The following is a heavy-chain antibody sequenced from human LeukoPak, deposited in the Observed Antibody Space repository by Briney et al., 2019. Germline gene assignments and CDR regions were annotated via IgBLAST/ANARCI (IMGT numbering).Heavy chain of an antibody. Sequence: GGSLRLSCAASGFTFSTYWMNWVRQAPGRGLEWVASIKDDGSEKNYVDSVKGRFTISRDNANKSLCLQMNSLRAEDTALYYCAKGSGINHYHWIDPWGQGTLVTVSS. CDR2: IKDDGSEK. CDR1: GFTFSTYW. D-gene: IGHD1-14*01. CDR3: AKGSGINHYHWIDP. V-gene: IGHV3-7*05. J-gene: IGHJ5*02.